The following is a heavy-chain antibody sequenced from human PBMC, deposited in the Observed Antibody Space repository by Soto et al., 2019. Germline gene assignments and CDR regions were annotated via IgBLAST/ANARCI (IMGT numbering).Heavy chain of an antibody. CDR2: INAGNGNT. J-gene: IGHJ3*01. Sequence: ASVKVSCKASGYTFTSYAMHWVRQAPGQRLEWMGWINAGNGNTKYSQKLQGRVTMTTDTSTSTAYMELSSLRSEDTAVYYCARDPSGFYDNESPAWAQGTMVPVSS. CDR1: GYTFTSYA. V-gene: IGHV1-3*01. CDR3: ARDPSGFYDNESPA. D-gene: IGHD3-22*01.